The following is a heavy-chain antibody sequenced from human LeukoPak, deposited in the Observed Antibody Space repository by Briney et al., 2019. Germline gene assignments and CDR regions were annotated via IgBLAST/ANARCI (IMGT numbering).Heavy chain of an antibody. CDR1: GYTFTGYY. J-gene: IGHJ4*02. CDR3: ARGPLKMATYFDC. D-gene: IGHD5-24*01. V-gene: IGHV1-2*02. Sequence: GASVKVSCKASGYTFTGYYMHWVRQAPGQGLEWMGWINPNSGGTNYAQKFQGRVTMTRDTSISTAYMELSRLRSDDTAVYYCARGPLKMATYFDCWGQGTLVTVSS. CDR2: INPNSGGT.